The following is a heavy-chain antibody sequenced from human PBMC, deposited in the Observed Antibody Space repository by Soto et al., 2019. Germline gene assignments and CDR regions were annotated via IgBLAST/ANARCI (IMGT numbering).Heavy chain of an antibody. CDR3: ARHPERIAQIGWFDP. Sequence: GGSLRLSCAASGFTFITYSMNWVRQAPGKGLEWVSYISSSSSTIYYADSVKGRFTISRDNAKNSLYLQMNSLRAEDTAVYYCARHPERIAQIGWFDPWGQGTLVTVSS. J-gene: IGHJ5*02. CDR2: ISSSSSTI. V-gene: IGHV3-48*01. CDR1: GFTFITYS. D-gene: IGHD6-13*01.